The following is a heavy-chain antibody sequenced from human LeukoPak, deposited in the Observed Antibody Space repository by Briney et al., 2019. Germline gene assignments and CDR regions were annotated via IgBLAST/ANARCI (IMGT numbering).Heavy chain of an antibody. D-gene: IGHD1-26*01. Sequence: ASVKVSCKVSGYTLTELSMHWVRQAPGKGLEWMGGFDPEDGETIYAQKFQGRVTMIEDTSTDTAYMELSSLRSEDAAVYYCATRVGATANTYDYWGQGTLVTVSS. CDR1: GYTLTELS. V-gene: IGHV1-24*01. J-gene: IGHJ4*02. CDR3: ATRVGATANTYDY. CDR2: FDPEDGET.